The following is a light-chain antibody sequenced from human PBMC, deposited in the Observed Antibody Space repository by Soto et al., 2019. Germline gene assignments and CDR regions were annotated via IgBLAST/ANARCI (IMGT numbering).Light chain of an antibody. Sequence: DIQMTQSPSSVSASVGDRVTITCRASQGISSWLAWYQQKPGKAPNLLIYDASTLERGVPSRFSGTGSGTEFTLTISSLQPDDFATYYCQQYHRSSITFGQGTRLEIK. V-gene: IGKV1-5*01. CDR3: QQYHRSSIT. CDR2: DAS. CDR1: QGISSW. J-gene: IGKJ5*01.